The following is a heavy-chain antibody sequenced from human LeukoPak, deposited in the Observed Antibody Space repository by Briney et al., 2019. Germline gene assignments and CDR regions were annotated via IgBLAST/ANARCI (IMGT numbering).Heavy chain of an antibody. J-gene: IGHJ4*02. Sequence: GASVKVSCKASGYTFTGYYTHWVRQAPGQGLEWMGWINPNSGGTNYAQKFQGWVTMTRDTSISTAYMELSRLRSDDTAVCYCATLGGSGSFDYWGQGTLVTVSS. CDR2: INPNSGGT. V-gene: IGHV1-2*04. CDR1: GYTFTGYY. D-gene: IGHD3-10*01. CDR3: ATLGGSGSFDY.